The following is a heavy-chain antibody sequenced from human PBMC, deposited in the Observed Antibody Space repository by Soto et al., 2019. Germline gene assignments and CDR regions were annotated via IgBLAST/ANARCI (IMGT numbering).Heavy chain of an antibody. D-gene: IGHD3-3*01. CDR1: GYSFSSYG. CDR3: ARDRTLPILEWSPPAPHRMDV. J-gene: IGHJ6*02. CDR2: ISASNGYT. V-gene: IGHV1-18*01. Sequence: ASVKVSCKASGYSFSSYGISWVRQAPGQGLEWMGWISASNGYTNYAQKFQGRVSMTTDTSTNTAYMELRSLRSDDTAFYFCARDRTLPILEWSPPAPHRMDVWSQGTSLTVS.